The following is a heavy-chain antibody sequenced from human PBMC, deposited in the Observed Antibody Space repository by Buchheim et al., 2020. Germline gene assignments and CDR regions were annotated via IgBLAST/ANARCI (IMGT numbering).Heavy chain of an antibody. CDR1: GFTFSSYG. CDR3: AKQEREWCMLF. J-gene: IGHJ4*02. V-gene: IGHV3-30*18. CDR2: ISYDGSNK. Sequence: QVQLVESGGGVVQPGRSLRLSCAASGFTFSSYGMHWVRQAPGKGLEWVAVISYDGSNKYYADSVKGRFTISRDNSKNTLYLQMNSLRAEDTAVHYCAKQEREWCMLFWGQGTL. D-gene: IGHD2-8*01.